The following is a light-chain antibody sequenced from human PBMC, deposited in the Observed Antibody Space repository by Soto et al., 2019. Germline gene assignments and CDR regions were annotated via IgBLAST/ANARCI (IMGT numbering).Light chain of an antibody. CDR2: EVN. J-gene: IGLJ2*01. V-gene: IGLV2-14*01. Sequence: QSVLTQPASVSGSPGQSVTISCTGTSTDVGGYNYVSWYQQHPGKAPKLMIYEVNNRPSGVSNRFSGSKSGNTASLTISGLQAEDEADYYCSSYTSSSTLLFGRGTQLTVL. CDR3: SSYTSSSTLL. CDR1: STDVGGYNY.